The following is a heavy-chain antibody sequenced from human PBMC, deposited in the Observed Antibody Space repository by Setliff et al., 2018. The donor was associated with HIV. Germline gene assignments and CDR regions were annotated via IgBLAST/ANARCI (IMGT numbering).Heavy chain of an antibody. V-gene: IGHV1-69*05. D-gene: IGHD1-20*01. CDR1: GGTFSNYA. CDR2: IIPMFGTA. J-gene: IGHJ4*02. Sequence: SVKVSCKTSGGTFSNYAISWVRQAPGRGLEWMGGIIPMFGTANYAQKFQGRVTITTDASTSTAYMELSSLRSEDTAGDYCAKDKGGYNWNYFDYWGPGTQVTVSS. CDR3: AKDKGGYNWNYFDY.